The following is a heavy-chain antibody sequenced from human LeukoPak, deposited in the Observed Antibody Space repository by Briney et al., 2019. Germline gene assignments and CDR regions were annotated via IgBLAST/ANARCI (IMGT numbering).Heavy chain of an antibody. CDR3: ARGRGTTSSNFDY. J-gene: IGHJ4*02. CDR1: GYTFTGYY. D-gene: IGHD2-2*01. CDR2: INPNNGGT. Sequence: ASVKVSRKASGYTFTGYYMHCVRQAPGQGLEWMGWINPNNGGTNYAQKFQGRVTMTRDTSISTAYMGLSRLTADDTAVYCCARGRGTTSSNFDYWGQGTLVTVSS. V-gene: IGHV1-2*02.